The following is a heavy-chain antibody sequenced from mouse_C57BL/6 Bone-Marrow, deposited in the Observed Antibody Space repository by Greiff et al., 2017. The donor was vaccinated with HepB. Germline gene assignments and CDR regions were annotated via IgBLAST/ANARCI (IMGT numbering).Heavy chain of an antibody. CDR2: IYPRSGNT. CDR3: ARGDWDANFDY. CDR1: GYTFTSYG. J-gene: IGHJ2*01. Sequence: VQVVESGAELARPGASVKLSCKASGYTFTSYGISWVKQRTGQGLEWIGEIYPRSGNTYYNEKFKGKATLTADKSSSTAYMELRSLTSEDSAVYFCARGDWDANFDYWGQGTTLTVSS. V-gene: IGHV1-81*01. D-gene: IGHD4-1*01.